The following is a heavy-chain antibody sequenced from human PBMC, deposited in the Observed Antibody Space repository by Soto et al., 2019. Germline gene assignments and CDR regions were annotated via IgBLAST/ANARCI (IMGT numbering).Heavy chain of an antibody. J-gene: IGHJ4*02. CDR2: ISSSSSYI. D-gene: IGHD1-26*01. CDR3: ARDTRSYSGDY. V-gene: IGHV3-21*01. CDR1: GFTFSSYS. Sequence: GGSLRLSCAASGFTFSSYSMNWVRQAPGKGLEWVSSISSSSSYIYYADSVKGRFTISRDNAKNSLYLQMNGLRAEDTAVYYCARDTRSYSGDYWGQGTLVTVSS.